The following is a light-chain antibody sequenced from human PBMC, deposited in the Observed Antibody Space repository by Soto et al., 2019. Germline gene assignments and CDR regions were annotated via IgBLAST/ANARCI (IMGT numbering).Light chain of an antibody. CDR3: SSFTSSSTYV. J-gene: IGLJ1*01. CDR1: STDVGGYNY. CDR2: EVS. Sequence: QSALTQPASVSGSPGQSITISCTGTSTDVGGYNYVSWYQQHPGKAPQLIIFEVSHRFSGSKSGNTASLTISGLQAEHEADYFCSSFTSSSTYVFGTGTKVTVL. V-gene: IGLV2-14*01.